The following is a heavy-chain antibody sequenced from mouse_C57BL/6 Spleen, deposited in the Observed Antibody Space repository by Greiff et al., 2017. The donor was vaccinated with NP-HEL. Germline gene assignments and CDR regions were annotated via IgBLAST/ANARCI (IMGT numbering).Heavy chain of an antibody. CDR2: IYPGDGDT. CDR1: GYAFSSSW. D-gene: IGHD1-1*02. Sequence: QVQLQQSGPELVKPGASVKISCKASGYAFSSSWMNWVKQRPGKGLEWIGRIYPGDGDTNYNGKFKGKATLTADKSSSTAYMQLSSLTSEDSAVYFCARIGGGVFYWYFDVWGTGTTVTVSS. J-gene: IGHJ1*03. CDR3: ARIGGGVFYWYFDV. V-gene: IGHV1-82*01.